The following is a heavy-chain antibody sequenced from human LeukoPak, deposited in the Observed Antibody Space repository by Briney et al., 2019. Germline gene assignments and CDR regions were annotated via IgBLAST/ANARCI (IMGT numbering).Heavy chain of an antibody. D-gene: IGHD6-19*01. CDR3: ARDPVAGNPLFDY. CDR1: GYTFTGYY. Sequence: GASVKVSCKASGYTFTGYYMHWVRQAPGQGLEWLGWINPNSGGTNYAQKFQGRVTMTRDTSISTAYMELSRLRSDDTAVYYCARDPVAGNPLFDYWGQGTLVTVSS. V-gene: IGHV1-2*02. J-gene: IGHJ4*02. CDR2: INPNSGGT.